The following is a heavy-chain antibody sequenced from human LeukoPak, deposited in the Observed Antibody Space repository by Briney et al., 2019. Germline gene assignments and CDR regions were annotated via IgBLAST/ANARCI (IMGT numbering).Heavy chain of an antibody. CDR1: GYTFTSYG. J-gene: IGHJ6*02. Sequence: ASVKVSCKASGYTFTSYGISWVRQAPGQGLEWMGWISAYNGNTNYAQKFQGRVTITADKSTSTAYMELSSLRSEDTAVYYCARVDYDILTGYPRPTYYYYGMDVWGQGTTVTVSS. D-gene: IGHD3-9*01. CDR3: ARVDYDILTGYPRPTYYYYGMDV. V-gene: IGHV1-18*01. CDR2: ISAYNGNT.